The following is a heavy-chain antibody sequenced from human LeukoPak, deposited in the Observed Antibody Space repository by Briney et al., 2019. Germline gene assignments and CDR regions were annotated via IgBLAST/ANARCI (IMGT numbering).Heavy chain of an antibody. V-gene: IGHV3-48*03. Sequence: GRSLRLSCAASGFTFSSYEMNWVRQAPGKGLEWVSYISSSGSTIYYADSVKGRFTISRDNAKNSLYLHMNSLRAEDTAVYYCAELGITMIGGVWGKGTTVTISS. CDR2: ISSSGSTI. D-gene: IGHD3-10*02. CDR3: AELGITMIGGV. J-gene: IGHJ6*04. CDR1: GFTFSSYE.